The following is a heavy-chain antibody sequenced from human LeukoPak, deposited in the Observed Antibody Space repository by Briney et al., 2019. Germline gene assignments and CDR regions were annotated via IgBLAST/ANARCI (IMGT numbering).Heavy chain of an antibody. D-gene: IGHD3-9*01. CDR2: INHSGST. V-gene: IGHV4-34*01. CDR3: ARDDIVTGYYHRHFDY. CDR1: GGSFSGYY. Sequence: SETLSLTCAVYGGSFSGYYWSWIRQPPGKGLEWIGEINHSGSTNYNPSLKSRVTISVDTSKNQFSLKLSSVTAADTAVYYCARDDIVTGYYHRHFDYWGPGTLVTVSS. J-gene: IGHJ4*01.